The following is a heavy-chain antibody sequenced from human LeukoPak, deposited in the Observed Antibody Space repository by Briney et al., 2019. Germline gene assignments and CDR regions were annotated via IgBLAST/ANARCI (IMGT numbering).Heavy chain of an antibody. V-gene: IGHV3-7*03. CDR2: IKEDGSER. J-gene: IGHJ4*02. CDR3: ARSIMGGGAFDY. Sequence: GGSLRLSCATSGFTFSSYWLNWVRQTPGKGLEWVANIKEDGSERYHVDSVKGRFTISRDNAKSSLYLQMNSLRAEDTALYYCARSIMGGGAFDYWGQGTQVTVSS. CDR1: GFTFSSYW. D-gene: IGHD3-10*01.